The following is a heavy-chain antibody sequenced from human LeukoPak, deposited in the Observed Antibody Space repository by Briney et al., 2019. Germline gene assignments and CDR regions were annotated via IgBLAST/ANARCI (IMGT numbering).Heavy chain of an antibody. J-gene: IGHJ4*02. CDR1: GYTCTSYY. Sequence: ASVKVSCKASGYTCTSYYMHWVRQAPGQGLEWMGGIIPIFGTANYAQKFQGRVTITTDESTSTAYMELSSLRSEDTAVYYCARYGAARPGTTRPGTPATKQYFDYWGQGTLVTVSS. D-gene: IGHD6-6*01. CDR3: ARYGAARPGTTRPGTPATKQYFDY. CDR2: IIPIFGTA. V-gene: IGHV1-69*05.